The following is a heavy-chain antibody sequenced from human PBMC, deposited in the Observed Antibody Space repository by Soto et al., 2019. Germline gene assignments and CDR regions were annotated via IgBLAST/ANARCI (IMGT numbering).Heavy chain of an antibody. CDR2: ISAYNGNT. J-gene: IGHJ6*03. V-gene: IGHV1-18*03. D-gene: IGHD2-21*02. Sequence: RASVKVSCKASGYTFTSYGISWVRQAPGQGLEWMGWISAYNGNTNYAQKKQGRDTMNTDTSTSTAYMELRSLRSEDISVYYCARVPYDSYYYYYMDVWGKGTTVTVSS. CDR3: ARVPYDSYYYYYMDV. CDR1: GYTFTSYG.